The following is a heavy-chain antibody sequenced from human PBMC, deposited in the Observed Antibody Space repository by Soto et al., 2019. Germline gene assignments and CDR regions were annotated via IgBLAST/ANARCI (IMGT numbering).Heavy chain of an antibody. Sequence: RGASLKVSCNGPENSFTDFWIGWVRQMPWRGLEWMGIIQPSNSDTRYSPSLQSAVIISADKSISTAYLQWNSLGASDTAMYYCTSGFDSGGWHLWRQRNRVTVSS. CDR2: IQPSNSDT. CDR3: TSGFDSGGWHL. CDR1: ENSFTDFW. D-gene: IGHD2-15*01. V-gene: IGHV5-51*01. J-gene: IGHJ4*02.